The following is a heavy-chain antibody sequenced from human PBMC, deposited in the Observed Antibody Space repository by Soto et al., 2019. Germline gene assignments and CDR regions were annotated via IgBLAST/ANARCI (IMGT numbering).Heavy chain of an antibody. V-gene: IGHV3-15*07. CDR1: GFSITNTW. Sequence: EVQLVESGGGLVQPGGSLRLSCVASGFSITNTWMHWVRQAPGKGLEWVGRVKSKADGGTADYAAPVKGRFTVSRDDSKNTQYLQMTSLKMEDTAVYYCNISPDFWGGHTPLWGQGTLVTVSS. J-gene: IGHJ4*02. CDR2: VKSKADGGTA. CDR3: NISPDFWGGHTPL. D-gene: IGHD3-3*01.